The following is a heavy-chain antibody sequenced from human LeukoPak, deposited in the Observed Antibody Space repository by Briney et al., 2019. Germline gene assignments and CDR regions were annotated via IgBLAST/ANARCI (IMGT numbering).Heavy chain of an antibody. D-gene: IGHD2-8*02. Sequence: SETLSLTCTVSGYSISSGYYWGWIRQPPGKGLEWIGSIYHSGRTFYNPSLKSRVTISVDTSKNQFSLKLSSVTAADTAVYYCARLYTGYFDYWGQGTLVTVSS. V-gene: IGHV4-38-2*02. CDR2: IYHSGRT. J-gene: IGHJ4*02. CDR1: GYSISSGYY. CDR3: ARLYTGYFDY.